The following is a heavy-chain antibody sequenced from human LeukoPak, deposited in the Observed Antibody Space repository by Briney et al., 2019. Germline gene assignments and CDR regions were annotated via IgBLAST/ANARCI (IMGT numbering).Heavy chain of an antibody. CDR2: INSEGSST. V-gene: IGHV3-74*01. D-gene: IGHD5/OR15-5a*01. J-gene: IGHJ4*02. CDR3: ARGLDVAGGGRGVYEY. CDR1: GFTFSSYW. Sequence: GGSLRLSCAASGFTFSSYWMHWVRQAPGKGLVWVSRINSEGSSTTDADSVKDRFTVSRDNAKNTLYLQMNSLRVEDTAVYFCARGLDVAGGGRGVYEYWGQGTLVTVSS.